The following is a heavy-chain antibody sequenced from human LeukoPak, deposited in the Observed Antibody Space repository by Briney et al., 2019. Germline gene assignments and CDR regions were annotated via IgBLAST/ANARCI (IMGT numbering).Heavy chain of an antibody. D-gene: IGHD3-10*02. J-gene: IGHJ6*04. CDR3: AELGITMIGGV. CDR1: GFTFSNYA. V-gene: IGHV3-48*03. Sequence: GGSLRLSCAASGFTFSNYAMTWVRQAPGKGLEWVSYISSRGSTIYYADSVKGRFTISRDNAKNSLYLQMNSLRAEDTAVYYCAELGITMIGGVWGKGTTVTISS. CDR2: ISSRGSTI.